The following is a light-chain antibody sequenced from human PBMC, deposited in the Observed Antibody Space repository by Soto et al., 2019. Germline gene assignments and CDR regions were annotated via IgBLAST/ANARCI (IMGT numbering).Light chain of an antibody. CDR3: QQSYRTPT. J-gene: IGKJ2*01. Sequence: DIQMTQSPSSLSASVGDRVTITCRTSQSVSIYVNWYQQKPGKAPILLIYASSSLQSGVPSRFSGSGSGTDFTLTISRLEPEYFATYYCQQSYRTPTFGQGTKVEIK. V-gene: IGKV1-39*01. CDR2: ASS. CDR1: QSVSIY.